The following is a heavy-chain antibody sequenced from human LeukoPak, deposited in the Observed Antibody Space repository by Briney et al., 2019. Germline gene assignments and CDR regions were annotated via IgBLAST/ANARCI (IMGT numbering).Heavy chain of an antibody. Sequence: SETLSLTCTVSGGSISSGGYYWSWIRQHPGKGLEWIGYIYYSGSTYYSPSLKSRVTISVDTSKNQFSLKLSSVTAADTAVYYCAREEAVAGTVYWGQGTLVTVSS. D-gene: IGHD6-19*01. CDR2: IYYSGST. CDR3: AREEAVAGTVY. J-gene: IGHJ4*02. V-gene: IGHV4-31*03. CDR1: GGSISSGGYY.